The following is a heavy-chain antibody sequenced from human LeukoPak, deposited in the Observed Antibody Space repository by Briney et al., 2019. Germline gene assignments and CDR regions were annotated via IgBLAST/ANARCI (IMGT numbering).Heavy chain of an antibody. J-gene: IGHJ5*02. CDR3: ARGLYFDWSSPPIWFDP. CDR2: IYYSGST. CDR1: GGSISSYY. D-gene: IGHD3-9*01. Sequence: PSETLCLTCTVSGGSISSYYWSWIRQPPGKGVEWIGYIYYSGSTNYNPSLKSRVTISVDTSKNQFSLKLSSVTAADTAVYYCARGLYFDWSSPPIWFDPWGQGTLVTVSS. V-gene: IGHV4-59*01.